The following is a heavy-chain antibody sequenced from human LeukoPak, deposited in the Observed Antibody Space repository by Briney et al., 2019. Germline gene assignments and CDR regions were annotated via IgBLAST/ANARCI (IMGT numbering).Heavy chain of an antibody. V-gene: IGHV4-39*07. CDR3: ARAVQGNWFDP. J-gene: IGHJ5*02. CDR2: IYYSGST. CDR1: GGSISSYY. Sequence: PSETLSLTCTVSGGSISSYYWTWIRQPPGKGLEWIGSIYYSGSTYYNPSLKSRVTISVDTSKNQFSLKLSSVTAADTAVYYCARAVQGNWFDPWGQGTLVTVSS. D-gene: IGHD3-10*02.